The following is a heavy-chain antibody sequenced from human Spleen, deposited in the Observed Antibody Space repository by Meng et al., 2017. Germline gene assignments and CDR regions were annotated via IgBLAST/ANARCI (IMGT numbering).Heavy chain of an antibody. D-gene: IGHD3-22*01. CDR1: GYNFPDYY. Sequence: ASVKVSCKPSGYNFPDYYIHWVRQAPGQGLEWMGRIDPKNGDTHYAQKFQGRVTMTGDTSISTAYMDLSGLRSDDTAVYYCARGFDSSGYYRNDAFDIWGQGTMVTVSS. CDR3: ARGFDSSGYYRNDAFDI. V-gene: IGHV1-2*06. J-gene: IGHJ3*02. CDR2: IDPKNGDT.